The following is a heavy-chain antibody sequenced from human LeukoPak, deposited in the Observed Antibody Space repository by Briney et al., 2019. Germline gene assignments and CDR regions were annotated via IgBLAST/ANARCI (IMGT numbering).Heavy chain of an antibody. CDR1: GFTFSSYA. CDR3: AKDVRMDV. Sequence: GGSVRLSCAASGFTFSSYAMHWVRQAPGKGLEWVAVISYDGSNKYYADSVKGRFTISRDNSKNTLYLQMNSLRAEDTAVYCCAKDVRMDVWGQGATVTLSS. V-gene: IGHV3-30-3*01. CDR2: ISYDGSNK. J-gene: IGHJ6*01.